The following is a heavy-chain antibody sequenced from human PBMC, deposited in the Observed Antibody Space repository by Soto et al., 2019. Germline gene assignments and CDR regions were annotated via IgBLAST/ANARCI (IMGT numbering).Heavy chain of an antibody. D-gene: IGHD6-19*01. Sequence: ASVKVSCKASGYTLTSYGISWVRQAPGQGLEWMGWISAYNGNTNYAQKLQGRVTMTTDTSTSTAYMELRSLRSDDTAVYYCARDSRSSGWNAFDIWGQGKMVTVS. J-gene: IGHJ3*02. CDR2: ISAYNGNT. CDR1: GYTLTSYG. V-gene: IGHV1-18*01. CDR3: ARDSRSSGWNAFDI.